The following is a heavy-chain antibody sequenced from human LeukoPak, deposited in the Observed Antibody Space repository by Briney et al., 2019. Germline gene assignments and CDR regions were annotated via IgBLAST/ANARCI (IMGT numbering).Heavy chain of an antibody. V-gene: IGHV3-74*03. Sequence: AGGSLRLSCAASGFTFSIHWMHWVRQAPGKGPVWVAHINSDGSSTTYADFVKGRFIISRDNAGNTLYLQMNSLRAEDTAVYYCVKGYNYGYSWDYWGQGTLVTVSS. D-gene: IGHD5-18*01. CDR2: INSDGSST. CDR3: VKGYNYGYSWDY. CDR1: GFTFSIHW. J-gene: IGHJ4*02.